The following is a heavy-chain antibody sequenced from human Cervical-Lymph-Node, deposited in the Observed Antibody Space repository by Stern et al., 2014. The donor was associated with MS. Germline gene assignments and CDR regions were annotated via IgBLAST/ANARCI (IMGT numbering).Heavy chain of an antibody. CDR1: GFTFSTYG. Sequence: QVQLVQSGGGVVQPGRSLRLSCAGSGFTFSTYGMHWVRQAPGKGLEWVALISHDGSKKYYVDSVKGRFTISRDKSKNTMYVHMNSLRDEDTAVYYCAKDRGSGWSLDYWGQGTLVIVSS. V-gene: IGHV3-30*18. CDR3: AKDRGSGWSLDY. CDR2: ISHDGSKK. D-gene: IGHD6-19*01. J-gene: IGHJ4*02.